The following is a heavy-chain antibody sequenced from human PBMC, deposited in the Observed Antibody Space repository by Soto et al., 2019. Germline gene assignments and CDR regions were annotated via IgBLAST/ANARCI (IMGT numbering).Heavy chain of an antibody. CDR2: ISYDGSNK. V-gene: IGHV3-30-3*01. J-gene: IGHJ4*02. CDR1: GFTFSSYA. D-gene: IGHD6-19*01. Sequence: PGGSLRLSCAASGFTFSSYAMHWVRQAPGKGLEWVAVISYDGSNKYYADSVKGRFTISRDNSKNTLYLHMNSLRAEDTAVYYCARASGWASYYFDYWGQGTLVTVSS. CDR3: ARASGWASYYFDY.